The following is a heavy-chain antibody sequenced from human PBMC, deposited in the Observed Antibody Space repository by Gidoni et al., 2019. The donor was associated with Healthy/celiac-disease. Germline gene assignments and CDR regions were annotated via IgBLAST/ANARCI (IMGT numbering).Heavy chain of an antibody. CDR1: GFTFSRYA. CDR2: ISGSGGST. V-gene: IGHV3-23*01. CDR3: AKIHYYDSSGYHPAEDY. Sequence: EVQLLESGGGLVQPGGSLRLSCAASGFTFSRYAMSWVRQAPGKGLEWVSAISGSGGSTYYADSVKGRFTISRDNSKNTLYLQMNSLRAEDTAVYYCAKIHYYDSSGYHPAEDYWGQGTLVTVSS. D-gene: IGHD3-22*01. J-gene: IGHJ4*02.